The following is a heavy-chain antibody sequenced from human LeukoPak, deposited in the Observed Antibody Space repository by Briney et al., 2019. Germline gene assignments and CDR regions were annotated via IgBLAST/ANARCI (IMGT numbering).Heavy chain of an antibody. Sequence: KPSETLSLTCTVSGGSISSYYWSWIRQPPGKGLEWIGYIYYSGSTNYNPSLKSRVTISVDTSKNRFSLKLSSVTAADTAVYYCARVSWYCSGGSCYSGYFDYWGQGTLVTVSS. CDR1: GGSISSYY. CDR2: IYYSGST. CDR3: ARVSWYCSGGSCYSGYFDY. J-gene: IGHJ4*02. V-gene: IGHV4-59*01. D-gene: IGHD2-15*01.